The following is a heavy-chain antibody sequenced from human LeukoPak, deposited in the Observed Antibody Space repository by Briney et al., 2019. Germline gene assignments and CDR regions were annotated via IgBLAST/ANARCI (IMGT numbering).Heavy chain of an antibody. V-gene: IGHV5-51*01. Sequence: GESLKISCKGSGYSFTSYWIGWVRQMPGKGLEWMGIIFPGDSDTRYSPSFQGQVTISADKSISTAYLQWSSLKASDTAVYYCARFLGYCSGGNCYPDIWGQGTLITVSS. D-gene: IGHD2-15*01. CDR2: IFPGDSDT. CDR1: GYSFTSYW. J-gene: IGHJ4*02. CDR3: ARFLGYCSGGNCYPDI.